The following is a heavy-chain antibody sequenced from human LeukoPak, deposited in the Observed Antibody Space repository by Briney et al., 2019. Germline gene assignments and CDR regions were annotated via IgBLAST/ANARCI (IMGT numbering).Heavy chain of an antibody. V-gene: IGHV3-21*01. CDR1: GFTFSSYS. J-gene: IGHJ4*02. CDR3: ARGMTAKGGVIDY. CDR2: ISSSSSYI. Sequence: GGSLRLSCAASGFTFSSYSMNGLRQAPGKGLDGVSSISSSSSYIYYADSVKGRFTISRDNAKNSLYLQMNSLRAEDTAVYYCARGMTAKGGVIDYWGQGTLVTVSS. D-gene: IGHD3-16*01.